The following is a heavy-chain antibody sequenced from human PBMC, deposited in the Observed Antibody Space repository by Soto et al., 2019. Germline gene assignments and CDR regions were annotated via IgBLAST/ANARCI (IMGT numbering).Heavy chain of an antibody. CDR2: INPNSGGT. CDR3: ARATYCSSTSCPLGAFDI. J-gene: IGHJ3*02. Sequence: QVQLVQSGAEVKKPGASVKVSCKASGYTFTGYYMHWVRQAPGQGLEWMGWINPNSGGTNYAQKFQGRVTMTRDTSISTAYMELSRLRSDDTAVYYCARATYCSSTSCPLGAFDIWGQGTMVTVSS. V-gene: IGHV1-2*02. CDR1: GYTFTGYY. D-gene: IGHD2-2*01.